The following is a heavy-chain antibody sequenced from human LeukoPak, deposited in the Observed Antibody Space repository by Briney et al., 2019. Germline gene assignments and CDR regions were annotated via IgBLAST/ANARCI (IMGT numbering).Heavy chain of an antibody. V-gene: IGHV3-11*04. J-gene: IGHJ4*02. D-gene: IGHD1-7*01. CDR1: GFTFSDYY. CDR3: ARDRDWNSGFDY. CDR2: IRHDGSNK. Sequence: PGGSLRLSCAASGFTFSDYYMSWIRQAPGKGLEWVAFIRHDGSNKYYADSVKGRFTISRDNARNSLNLQMNSLRVEDTAVYYCARDRDWNSGFDYWGQGTLVTVSS.